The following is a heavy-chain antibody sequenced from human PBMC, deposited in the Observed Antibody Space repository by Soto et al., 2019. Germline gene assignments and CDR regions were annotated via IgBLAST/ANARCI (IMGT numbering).Heavy chain of an antibody. V-gene: IGHV3-7*03. CDR1: GFTFSSYW. CDR3: ARAREGFQGRKGYFDL. CDR2: IKQDGSEK. J-gene: IGHJ2*01. Sequence: PGGSLRLSCAASGFTFSSYWMSWVRQAPGKGLEWVANIKQDGSEKYYVDSVKGRFTISRDNAKNSLYLQMNSLRAEDTAVYYCARAREGFQGRKGYFDLWGRGTLVTVSS. D-gene: IGHD1-26*01.